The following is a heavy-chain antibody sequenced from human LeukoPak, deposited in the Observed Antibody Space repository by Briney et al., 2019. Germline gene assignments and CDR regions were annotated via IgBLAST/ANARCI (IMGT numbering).Heavy chain of an antibody. CDR3: ARARAMGDY. V-gene: IGHV3-21*01. CDR1: GFTFSSYA. Sequence: GGSLRLSCAASGFTFSSYAMHWVRQSPGKGLEWVSSISSSSSYIYYADSVKGRFTISRDNAKNSLYLQMNSLRAEDTAVYYCARARAMGDYWGQGTLVTVSS. CDR2: ISSSSSYI. D-gene: IGHD5-18*01. J-gene: IGHJ4*02.